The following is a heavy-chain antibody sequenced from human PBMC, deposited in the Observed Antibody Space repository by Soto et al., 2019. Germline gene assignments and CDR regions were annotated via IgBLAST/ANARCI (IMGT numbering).Heavy chain of an antibody. V-gene: IGHV1-18*01. Sequence: QVQLVQSGAEVKKPGASVKVSCKTSGYSFNNYGISWVRQAPGQGLEWMAWIKPDNDDTDYAQKFQGRVTLTTEASTRTVYMDLRSLKSDDTAVYYCATDRSNSEYWGQGTLVTVSS. CDR2: IKPDNDDT. CDR3: ATDRSNSEY. D-gene: IGHD6-13*01. J-gene: IGHJ4*02. CDR1: GYSFNNYG.